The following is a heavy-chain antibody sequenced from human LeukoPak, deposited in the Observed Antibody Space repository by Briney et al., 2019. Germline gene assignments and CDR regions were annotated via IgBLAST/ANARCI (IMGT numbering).Heavy chain of an antibody. CDR1: GFTFSSYG. D-gene: IGHD6-19*01. Sequence: GSLRLSCAAPGFTFSSYGMHWVRQAPGKGLEWVAFIRYDGSNKYYADSVKGRFTISRDNSKNTLYLQMNSLRAEDTAVYYCAKDWYSSGCMDYWGQGTLVTVSS. CDR3: AKDWYSSGCMDY. J-gene: IGHJ4*02. CDR2: IRYDGSNK. V-gene: IGHV3-30*02.